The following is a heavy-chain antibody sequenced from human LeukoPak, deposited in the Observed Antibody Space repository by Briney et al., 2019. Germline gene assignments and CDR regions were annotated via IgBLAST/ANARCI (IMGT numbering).Heavy chain of an antibody. CDR3: ARELSYPTDYYYYGMDV. J-gene: IGHJ6*02. V-gene: IGHV1-8*01. CDR1: GYTFTSYD. D-gene: IGHD3-16*02. Sequence: ASVKVSCKASGYTFTSYDINWVRQATGQGLEWMGWVNPNSGNTGYAQKFQGRVTMTRNTSISTAYMELSSLRSEDTAVYYCARELSYPTDYYYYGMDVWGQGTTVTVSS. CDR2: VNPNSGNT.